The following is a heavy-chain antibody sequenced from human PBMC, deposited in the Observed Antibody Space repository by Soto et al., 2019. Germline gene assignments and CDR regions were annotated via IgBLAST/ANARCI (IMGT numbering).Heavy chain of an antibody. J-gene: IGHJ6*02. CDR2: INHSGST. V-gene: IGHV4-34*01. CDR1: GGSFSGYY. CDR3: ARGWISAPKPTVTYYYYGMDV. D-gene: IGHD4-17*01. Sequence: QVQLQQWGAGLLKPSETLSLTCAVYGGSFSGYYWSWIRQPPGKGLEWIGEINHSGSTNYNPSLKSRVTISVDPSKNQFSLKLSSVTAADTAVYYCARGWISAPKPTVTYYYYGMDVWGQGTTVTVSS.